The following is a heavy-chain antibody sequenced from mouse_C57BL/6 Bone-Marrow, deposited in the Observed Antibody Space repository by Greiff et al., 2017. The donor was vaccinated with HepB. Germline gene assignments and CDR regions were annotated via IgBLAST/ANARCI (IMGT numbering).Heavy chain of an antibody. CDR2: IRNKANNHAT. CDR1: GFTFSDAW. J-gene: IGHJ1*03. CDR3: TRAPLYGSSYVRYFDV. D-gene: IGHD1-1*01. Sequence: EVQVVESGGGLVQPGGSMKLSCAASGFTFSDAWMDWVRQSPEKGLEWVAEIRNKANNHATYYAESVKGRFTISRDDSKSSVYLQMNSLRAEDTGIYYCTRAPLYGSSYVRYFDVWGTGTTVTVSS. V-gene: IGHV6-6*01.